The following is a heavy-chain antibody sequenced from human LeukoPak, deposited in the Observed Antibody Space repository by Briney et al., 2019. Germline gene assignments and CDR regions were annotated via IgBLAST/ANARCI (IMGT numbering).Heavy chain of an antibody. D-gene: IGHD6-13*01. V-gene: IGHV3-64*01. J-gene: IGHJ6*02. Sequence: GGSLRLSCVASGFIFSRYGMHWVRQAPGKGLEYVSAISNSGGSTYYANSVKGRFTISRDNSKNTLYLQMGSLRGEDMAVYYCARGLITGAAGTYYYYGMDVWGQGTTVTVYS. CDR2: ISNSGGST. CDR1: GFIFSRYG. CDR3: ARGLITGAAGTYYYYGMDV.